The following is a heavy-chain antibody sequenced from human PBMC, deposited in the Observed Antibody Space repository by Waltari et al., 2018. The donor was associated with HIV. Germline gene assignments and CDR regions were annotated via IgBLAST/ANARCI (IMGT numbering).Heavy chain of an antibody. Sequence: EVQLVESGGGLVQPGGSLRLSCAASGFTFGSYAMSWFRQAAGEGLELLSAISGSGGSKYYADSVKGRFTISRDNSKNTLYLQMNSLRAEDTAVYYCAKAKGGYYYDSSGPDAFDIWGQGTMVTVSS. V-gene: IGHV3-23*04. CDR2: ISGSGGSK. CDR1: GFTFGSYA. CDR3: AKAKGGYYYDSSGPDAFDI. J-gene: IGHJ3*02. D-gene: IGHD3-22*01.